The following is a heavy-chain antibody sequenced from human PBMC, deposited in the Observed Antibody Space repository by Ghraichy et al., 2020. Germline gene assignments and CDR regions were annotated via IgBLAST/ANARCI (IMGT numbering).Heavy chain of an antibody. D-gene: IGHD2-21*01. V-gene: IGHV3-48*02. CDR2: ITSSGRTI. CDR1: GFSFDGYN. J-gene: IGHJ6*02. Sequence: GGSLRLSCVGSGFSFDGYNMNWVRQAPGKSLEWVSCITSSGRTIAYADSVRGRFTISRDNAQNSQFLQMKSLRDEDTAIYYCARGSMVVRYFYYDGMDIWGQGTTVTVSS. CDR3: ARGSMVVRYFYYDGMDI.